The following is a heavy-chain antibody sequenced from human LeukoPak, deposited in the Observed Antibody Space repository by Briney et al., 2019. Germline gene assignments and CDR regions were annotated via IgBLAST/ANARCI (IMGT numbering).Heavy chain of an antibody. V-gene: IGHV3-9*01. J-gene: IGHJ5*02. CDR3: AKAYSSSWYVGFGP. D-gene: IGHD6-13*01. CDR1: GFTFDDYA. Sequence: PGGSLRLSCAASGFTFDDYAMHWVRQAPGKGLEWVSGISWNSGSIGYADSVKGRFTISRDNAKNSLYLQMNSLRAEDTALYHCAKAYSSSWYVGFGPWGQGTLVTVSS. CDR2: ISWNSGSI.